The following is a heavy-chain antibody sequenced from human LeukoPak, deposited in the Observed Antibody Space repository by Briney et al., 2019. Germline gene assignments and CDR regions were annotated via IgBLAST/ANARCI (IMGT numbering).Heavy chain of an antibody. CDR2: ISGSGGST. V-gene: IGHV3-23*01. D-gene: IGHD4-23*01. J-gene: IGHJ4*02. CDR3: AKIQASFYGGKARNYFDY. CDR1: GFTFSSYA. Sequence: GGSLRLSCAASGFTFSSYAMSWVRQAPGRGLEWVSVISGSGGSTYYADSVKGRFTISRDNSKNTLYLQMNSLRAEDTAVYYCAKIQASFYGGKARNYFDYWGQGTLVTVSS.